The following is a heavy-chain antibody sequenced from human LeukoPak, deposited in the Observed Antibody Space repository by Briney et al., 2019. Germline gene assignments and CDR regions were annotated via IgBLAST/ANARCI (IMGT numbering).Heavy chain of an antibody. Sequence: PGGSLRLSCAASGFTFSDYYMSWIRQAPGKGLEWVSYISSSGSTIYYADSVKGRFTISRDNSKNTLYLQMNSLRAEDTAVYYCAKDSPSGDAFDYWGQGTLVTVSS. CDR3: AKDSPSGDAFDY. V-gene: IGHV3-11*01. D-gene: IGHD3-3*01. J-gene: IGHJ4*02. CDR2: ISSSGSTI. CDR1: GFTFSDYY.